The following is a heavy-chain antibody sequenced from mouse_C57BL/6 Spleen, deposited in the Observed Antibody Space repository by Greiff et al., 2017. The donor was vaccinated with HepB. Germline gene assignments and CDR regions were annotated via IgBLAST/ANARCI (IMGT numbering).Heavy chain of an antibody. V-gene: IGHV1-69*01. CDR1: GYTFTSYW. CDR3: ARYGSSLYWYFDV. D-gene: IGHD1-1*01. Sequence: QVQLQQPGAELVMPGASVKLSCKASGYTFTSYWMHWVKQRPGQGLEWIGEIDPSDSYTNYNQKFKGKSTLTVDKSSSTAYMQLSSLTSEDSAVYYCARYGSSLYWYFDVWGTGTTVTVSS. J-gene: IGHJ1*03. CDR2: IDPSDSYT.